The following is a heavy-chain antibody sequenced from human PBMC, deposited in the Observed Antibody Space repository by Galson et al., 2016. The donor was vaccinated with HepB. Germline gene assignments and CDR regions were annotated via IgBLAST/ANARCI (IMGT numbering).Heavy chain of an antibody. CDR2: ISYDGSKK. Sequence: SLRLSCAASGFRFSGYAMHWVRQAPGKGLEWVAVISYDGSKKYYADSVKGRFTISRDNSKNTLYLQMNSLRAEDTAVYYCARDGDVPSDYYDSMGRGYFDYWGQGTLVSVSS. CDR1: GFRFSGYA. D-gene: IGHD3-22*01. J-gene: IGHJ4*02. V-gene: IGHV3-30*04. CDR3: ARDGDVPSDYYDSMGRGYFDY.